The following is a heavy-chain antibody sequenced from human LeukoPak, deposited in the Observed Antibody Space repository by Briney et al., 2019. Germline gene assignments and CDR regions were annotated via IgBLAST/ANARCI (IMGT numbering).Heavy chain of an antibody. CDR1: GYTFTIYA. J-gene: IGHJ5*02. Sequence: ASVKVSCKASGYTFTIYAMNWVRQAPGQGLEWMGWINTNTGNPTYAQGFTGRFVFSLDTSVSTAYLQISSLKAEDTAVYYCARSSYYYGSGSHNWFDPWGQGTLVTVSS. D-gene: IGHD3-10*01. V-gene: IGHV7-4-1*02. CDR3: ARSSYYYGSGSHNWFDP. CDR2: INTNTGNP.